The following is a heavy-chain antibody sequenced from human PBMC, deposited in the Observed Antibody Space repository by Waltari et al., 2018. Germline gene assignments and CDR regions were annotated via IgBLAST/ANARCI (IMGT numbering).Heavy chain of an antibody. D-gene: IGHD3-10*01. CDR1: GYTFTGYH. CDR2: IDPNSGGT. J-gene: IGHJ3*02. CDR3: ARDSARIWFWDLSPGDI. Sequence: QVQLVQSGAEVKKPGASVKVSCKASGYTFTGYHMHWVRQAPGQGLEWMGWIDPNSGGTKYAHEFEGRVTMTRDTSISTAYMELSRLRSDDTAVYYCARDSARIWFWDLSPGDIWGQGTMVTVSS. V-gene: IGHV1-2*07.